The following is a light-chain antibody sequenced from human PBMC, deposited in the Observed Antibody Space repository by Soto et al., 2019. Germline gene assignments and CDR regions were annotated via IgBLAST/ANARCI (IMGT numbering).Light chain of an antibody. CDR1: QDIKTY. Sequence: IQLTQSPSSLSASVGDRVSITCRASQDIKTYLAWYQQKQGKAPKLLISGTFTLQSGVPSRFNGSGSGTDFTLTIRRLQPEDFAPYYCQYLNNYSPFTFGPGTKVDLE. CDR2: GTF. CDR3: QYLNNYSPFT. J-gene: IGKJ3*01. V-gene: IGKV1-9*01.